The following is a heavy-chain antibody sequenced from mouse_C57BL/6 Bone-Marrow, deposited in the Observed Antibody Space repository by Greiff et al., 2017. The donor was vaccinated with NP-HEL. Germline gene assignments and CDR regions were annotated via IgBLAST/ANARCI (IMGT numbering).Heavy chain of an antibody. CDR3: ANTVVAPYYAMDY. CDR1: GYTFTSYW. D-gene: IGHD1-1*01. V-gene: IGHV1-64*01. CDR2: IHPNSGST. J-gene: IGHJ4*01. Sequence: QVQLQQPGAELVKPGAPVKLSCKASGYTFTSYWMHWVTQRPGQGLVWIGMIHPNSGSTNYNEKFKSKATLTVDKSSSTAYMQLSSLTSEVSAVYYCANTVVAPYYAMDYWGQGTSVTVSS.